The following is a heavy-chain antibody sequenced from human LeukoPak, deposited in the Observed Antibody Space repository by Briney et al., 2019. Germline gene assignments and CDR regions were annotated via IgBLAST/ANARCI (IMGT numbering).Heavy chain of an antibody. D-gene: IGHD3-10*01. CDR1: GYSISSGYY. CDR2: MSHNRGT. Sequence: PSETLSVTCAVSGYSISSGYYWGWIRQPPGKGLEWIGSMSHNRGTYYNPSLKSRVTISMDTSKNQFSLRLSSVTAADTAVYYCASYYASGVSAYNYYGMDVWGKGTTVTVSS. CDR3: ASYYASGVSAYNYYGMDV. V-gene: IGHV4-38-2*01. J-gene: IGHJ6*04.